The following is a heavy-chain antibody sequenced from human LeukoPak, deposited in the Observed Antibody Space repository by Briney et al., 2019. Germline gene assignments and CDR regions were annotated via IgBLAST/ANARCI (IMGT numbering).Heavy chain of an antibody. CDR1: GFTFSSYG. J-gene: IGHJ4*02. Sequence: GGSLRLSCAASGFTFSSYGMHWVRQAPGKGLEWVAVISYDGSNKYYADSVKGRFTISRDNSKSTLYLQMNSLRAEDTAVYYCAITPGGPDYWGQGTLVTVSS. CDR2: ISYDGSNK. D-gene: IGHD3-10*01. V-gene: IGHV3-30*03. CDR3: AITPGGPDY.